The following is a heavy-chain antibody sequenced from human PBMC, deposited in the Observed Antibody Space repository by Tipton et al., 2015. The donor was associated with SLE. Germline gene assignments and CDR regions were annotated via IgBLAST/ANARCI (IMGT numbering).Heavy chain of an antibody. V-gene: IGHV3-7*01. CDR1: GFTFTNHW. Sequence: GSLRLSCVASGFTFTNHWLTWVRQAPGKGLEWVANIKEYGSEKYYVDSVKGRFTISRDTAKNSLYLQMNSLRAEDTAVYYCARGVSHSGSHYYGWFDPWGQGTLVTVSS. CDR2: IKEYGSEK. D-gene: IGHD1-26*01. CDR3: ARGVSHSGSHYYGWFDP. J-gene: IGHJ5*02.